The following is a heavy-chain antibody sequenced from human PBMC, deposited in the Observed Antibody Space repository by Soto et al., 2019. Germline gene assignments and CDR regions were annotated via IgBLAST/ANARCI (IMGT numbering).Heavy chain of an antibody. Sequence: SVKVSCKASGYNFLTYGISWLRQAPGRGLEWMGWISTDNTHRNYAQNFQERVTMTTDTSTNTAYMELRSLRSDDTAIYYCARDRPGISVIRAVKTYNYFDPWGQGTLVTVSS. D-gene: IGHD3-10*01. CDR3: ARDRPGISVIRAVKTYNYFDP. J-gene: IGHJ5*02. V-gene: IGHV1-18*01. CDR1: GYNFLTYG. CDR2: ISTDNTHR.